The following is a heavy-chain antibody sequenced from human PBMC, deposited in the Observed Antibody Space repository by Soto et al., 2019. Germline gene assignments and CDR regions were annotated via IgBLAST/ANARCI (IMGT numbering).Heavy chain of an antibody. Sequence: GESLKISCKGSGYSFTSYWISWVRQMPGKGLEWMGRIDPSDSYTNYSPSFQGHVTISADKSISTAYLQWSSLKASDTAMYYCASRGGWTFVSWGQGTLVTVSS. V-gene: IGHV5-10-1*01. D-gene: IGHD3-10*01. CDR3: ASRGGWTFVS. J-gene: IGHJ4*02. CDR2: IDPSDSYT. CDR1: GYSFTSYW.